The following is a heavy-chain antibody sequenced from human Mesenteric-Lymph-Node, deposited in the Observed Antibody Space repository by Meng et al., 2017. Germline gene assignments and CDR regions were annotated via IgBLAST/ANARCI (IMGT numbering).Heavy chain of an antibody. CDR2: VYDSGST. CDR3: AKYTRVERDAFDI. V-gene: IGHV4-59*03. D-gene: IGHD5-24*01. CDR1: VGSISSYY. J-gene: IGHJ3*02. Sequence: SETLSLTCTVSVGSISSYYWSWIRQPPGKGLEWIGHVYDSGSTNYNPSLKSRITISVDMSKNQFSLKMRSVTAADTAVYYCAKYTRVERDAFDIWGQGTKVTVSS.